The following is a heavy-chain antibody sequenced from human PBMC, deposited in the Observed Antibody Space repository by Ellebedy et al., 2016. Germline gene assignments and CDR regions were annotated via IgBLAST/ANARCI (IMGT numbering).Heavy chain of an antibody. J-gene: IGHJ4*02. CDR2: MNPNSGNT. CDR1: GYTFTSYY. Sequence: ASVKVSCKASGYTFTSYYINCVRHATGQGLEWTGWMNPNSGNTGYAQKFQGRVTMTRNTSISTAYMELSSLRSEDTAVYYCARGGYSYGSGDFDYWGQGTLVTVSS. CDR3: ARGGYSYGSGDFDY. D-gene: IGHD5-18*01. V-gene: IGHV1-8*01.